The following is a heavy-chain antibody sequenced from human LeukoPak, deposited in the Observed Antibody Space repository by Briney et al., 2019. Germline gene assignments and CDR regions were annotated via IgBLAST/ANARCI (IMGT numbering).Heavy chain of an antibody. CDR3: AKGAAHYADGSFDN. V-gene: IGHV4-61*02. CDR2: IYTSGST. CDR1: GGSISSGSYC. J-gene: IGHJ4*02. Sequence: PSETLSLTCTVSGGSISSGSYCWSWHRQPAGKGLEWIRSIYTSGSTNYNPSIKSRITISVDTSKNQFSLKLSSVTAAATAIYYCAKGAAHYADGSFDNRGQGGLLGVRS. D-gene: IGHD3-16*01.